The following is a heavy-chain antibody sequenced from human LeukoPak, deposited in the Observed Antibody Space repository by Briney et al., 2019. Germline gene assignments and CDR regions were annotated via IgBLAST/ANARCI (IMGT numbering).Heavy chain of an antibody. CDR3: ARDLGGYSGYNENWFDP. CDR1: GFTFSDYY. Sequence: GGSLRLSCAASGFTFSDYYMSWLRQAPGKGLEWISYISNGGTTIYYADTVKGRFTISRDNAKNSLFLQMDSLRAEDTAVYYCARDLGGYSGYNENWFDPWGQGTLVTVSS. CDR2: ISNGGTTI. V-gene: IGHV3-11*01. D-gene: IGHD5-12*01. J-gene: IGHJ5*02.